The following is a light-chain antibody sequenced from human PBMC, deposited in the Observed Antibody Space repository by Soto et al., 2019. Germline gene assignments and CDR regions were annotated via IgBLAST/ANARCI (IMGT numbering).Light chain of an antibody. CDR2: WAS. V-gene: IGKV4-1*01. J-gene: IGKJ1*01. CDR3: QQYYTNSWS. Sequence: DIVMTQSPDSLAVSLGERATINCKSSQSVLYSPNNKNYLAWYQHKPGQPPKMLIYWASIRESGVPDRFSGSGSGTDFTLTISSLQSEDVAVYYCQQYYTNSWSFGQGTKVKIK. CDR1: QSVLYSPNNKNY.